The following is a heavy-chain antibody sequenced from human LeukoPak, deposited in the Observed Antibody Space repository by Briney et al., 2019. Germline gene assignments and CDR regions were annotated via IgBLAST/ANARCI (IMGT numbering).Heavy chain of an antibody. CDR1: GFTFSSYA. Sequence: PGGSLRLSCAASGFTFSSYAMHWVRQAPGKGLEWVAVISYDGSNKYYADSVKGRFTISRDNSKNTLYLQMNSLRAEDTAVYYCARESGMATAYFDYWGQEPWSPSPQ. CDR3: ARESGMATAYFDY. J-gene: IGHJ4*01. CDR2: ISYDGSNK. V-gene: IGHV3-30-3*01. D-gene: IGHD5-24*01.